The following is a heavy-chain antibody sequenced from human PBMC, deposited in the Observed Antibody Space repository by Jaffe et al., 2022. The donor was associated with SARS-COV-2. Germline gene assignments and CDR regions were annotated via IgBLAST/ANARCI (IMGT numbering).Heavy chain of an antibody. Sequence: EVQLLESGGGLVQPGGSLRLSCAASGFTFSSYAMSWVRQAPGKGLEWVSAISGSGGSTYYADSVKGRFTISRDNSKNTLYLQMNSLRAEDTAVYYCAKVAGYSSGWHNYYFDYWGQGTLVTVSS. D-gene: IGHD6-19*01. J-gene: IGHJ4*02. CDR2: ISGSGGST. V-gene: IGHV3-23*01. CDR3: AKVAGYSSGWHNYYFDY. CDR1: GFTFSSYA.